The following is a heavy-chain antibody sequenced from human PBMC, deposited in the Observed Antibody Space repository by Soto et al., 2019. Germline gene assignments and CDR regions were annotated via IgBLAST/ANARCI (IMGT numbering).Heavy chain of an antibody. Sequence: SVKVSGKASGGTFSGYAMSWVRQAPGQGLEWMGGIIPIFGTANYAQKFQGRVTITADESTSTAYMELSSLRSEDTAVYYCARHGAGPWEPLSYYRMDVWLHGST. V-gene: IGHV1-69*13. D-gene: IGHD1-26*01. CDR2: IIPIFGTA. CDR1: GGTFSGYA. CDR3: ARHGAGPWEPLSYYRMDV. J-gene: IGHJ6*02.